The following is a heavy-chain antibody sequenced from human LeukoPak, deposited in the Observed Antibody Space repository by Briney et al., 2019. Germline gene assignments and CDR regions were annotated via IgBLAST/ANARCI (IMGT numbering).Heavy chain of an antibody. CDR3: ARESDHAVSQVDFDL. D-gene: IGHD1-14*01. CDR2: IRQDGSQK. V-gene: IGHV3-7*01. J-gene: IGHJ3*01. CDR1: GFTFSSFW. Sequence: GGSLRLSCAVSGFTFSSFWMSWVRQAPGRGREWVATIRQDGSQKYYLDSVKGRFTISRDNAKNSLYLQMNSLRAEDTAVYYCARESDHAVSQVDFDLWGQGTMVTVSS.